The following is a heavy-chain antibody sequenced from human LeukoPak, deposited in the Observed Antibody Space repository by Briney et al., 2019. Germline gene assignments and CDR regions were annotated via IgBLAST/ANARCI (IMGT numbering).Heavy chain of an antibody. V-gene: IGHV3-30*01. D-gene: IGHD3-22*01. CDR2: ISYDGSNK. Sequence: PGRSLRLSCAASGFTFSSYAMHWVRQAPGKGLEWVAVISYDGSNKYYADSVKSRFTISRDNSKNTLYLQMNSLRAEDTAVYYCARSTPYDSSGYYALDYWGQGTLVTVSS. CDR3: ARSTPYDSSGYYALDY. CDR1: GFTFSSYA. J-gene: IGHJ4*02.